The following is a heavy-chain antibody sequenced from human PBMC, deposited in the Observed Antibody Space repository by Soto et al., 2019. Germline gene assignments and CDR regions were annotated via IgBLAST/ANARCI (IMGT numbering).Heavy chain of an antibody. CDR2: ISGSGGST. V-gene: IGHV3-23*01. J-gene: IGHJ4*02. CDR3: AKAPPRITIFGVVRYYFDY. Sequence: PGGSLRLSCAASGFTFSSYAMSWVRQAPGKGLDWVSAISGSGGSTYYADSVKGRFTISRDNSKNTLYLQMNSLRAEDTAVYYCAKAPPRITIFGVVRYYFDYWGQGTLVTVSS. CDR1: GFTFSSYA. D-gene: IGHD3-3*01.